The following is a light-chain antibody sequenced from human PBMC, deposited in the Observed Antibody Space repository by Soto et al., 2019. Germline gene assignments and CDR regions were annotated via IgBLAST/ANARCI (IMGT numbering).Light chain of an antibody. CDR1: QDINRC. CDR2: DAS. J-gene: IGKJ1*01. Sequence: DIQMTQSPSTLSASVGDTVTITCRASQDINRCLAWYQQKSGKAPRLLIYDASNLESGVPTRFSGTGFGTEFSLTSSSLQPDDFATYYCQGYNTYSGTFGQGTKVEI. CDR3: QGYNTYSGT. V-gene: IGKV1-5*01.